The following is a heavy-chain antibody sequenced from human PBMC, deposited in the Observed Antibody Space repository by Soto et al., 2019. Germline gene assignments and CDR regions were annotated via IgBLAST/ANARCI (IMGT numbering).Heavy chain of an antibody. V-gene: IGHV1-3*05. Sequence: QVQLVQSGAEEKKPGASVKVSCKASGYTFTTYAMHWVRQAPGQRLEWMGWINAGNGNTKYSQKFQGRVTITRDTSASTAYMELSSLRSEDTAVYYCARDPSYYGMDVWGQGTTVTVSS. CDR3: ARDPSYYGMDV. CDR1: GYTFTTYA. CDR2: INAGNGNT. J-gene: IGHJ6*02.